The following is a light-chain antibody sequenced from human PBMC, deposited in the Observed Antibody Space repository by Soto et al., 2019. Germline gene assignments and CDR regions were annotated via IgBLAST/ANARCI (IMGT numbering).Light chain of an antibody. CDR1: QSVSNNY. CDR2: EAS. Sequence: EIVLTQSPGTLSLSPGERATLSCRASQSVSNNYLASYQQKPGQAPRLLIYEASSRATGIPDRFSGSASGTDFTLTISRLEAEDFAVYYCQQYGSSPTFGQGNSLEIK. J-gene: IGKJ2*01. CDR3: QQYGSSPT. V-gene: IGKV3-20*01.